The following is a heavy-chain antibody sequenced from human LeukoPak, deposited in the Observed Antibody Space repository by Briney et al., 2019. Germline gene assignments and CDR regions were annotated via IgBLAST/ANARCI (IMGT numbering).Heavy chain of an antibody. V-gene: IGHV1-69*04. J-gene: IGHJ4*02. Sequence: SVKVSCKASGGTFSSYAISWVRQAPGQGLEWMGRIIPILGIANYAQKFQGRVTITADKSTSTAYMELSSLRSEDTAVYYCASEYDILTGYMDYWGQGTLVTVPS. CDR3: ASEYDILTGYMDY. CDR2: IIPILGIA. CDR1: GGTFSSYA. D-gene: IGHD3-9*01.